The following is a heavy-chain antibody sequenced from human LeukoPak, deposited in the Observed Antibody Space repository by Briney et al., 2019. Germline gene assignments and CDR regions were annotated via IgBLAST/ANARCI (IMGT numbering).Heavy chain of an antibody. J-gene: IGHJ4*02. CDR1: GGSISSYY. V-gene: IGHV4-59*01. CDR3: ARGDLGIWSY. Sequence: SETLSLTCTVSGGSISSYYWSWIRQPPGKGLEWIGYIYYSGSTNYNPSLKSRVTISVDTSKNQFSLKLSSVTAADTAVYYCARGDLGIWSYWGQGTLVTVSS. D-gene: IGHD7-27*01. CDR2: IYYSGST.